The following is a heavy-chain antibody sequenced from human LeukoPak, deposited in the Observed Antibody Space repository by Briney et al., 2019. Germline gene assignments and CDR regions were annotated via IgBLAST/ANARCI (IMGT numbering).Heavy chain of an antibody. CDR2: INPDSGGT. CDR3: GRDFRDSLDY. CDR1: GYTFTGYY. J-gene: IGHJ4*02. Sequence: ASVKVSSKASGYTFTGYYMHWVRQAPGQGLEWMGWINPDSGGTNFAQKFQGRVTMTRDTSISTAYMELSRLRSDDTAVYYCGRDFRDSLDYWGQGTLVTVSS. V-gene: IGHV1-2*02.